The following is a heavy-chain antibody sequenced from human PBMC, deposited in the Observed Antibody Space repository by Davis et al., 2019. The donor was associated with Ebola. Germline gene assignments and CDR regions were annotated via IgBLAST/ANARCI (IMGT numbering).Heavy chain of an antibody. CDR3: ARFGSAWSRSY. J-gene: IGHJ4*02. Sequence: GESLKISCAASGFSFNTYGMHWVRQAPGKGLEWLAVIWYDGSREYIADSMKGRFTIYRDNAKNTLYLQMNSLRVEDTAVYFCARFGSAWSRSYWGQGTLVTVSS. CDR2: IWYDGSRE. CDR1: GFSFNTYG. D-gene: IGHD6-19*01. V-gene: IGHV3-33*03.